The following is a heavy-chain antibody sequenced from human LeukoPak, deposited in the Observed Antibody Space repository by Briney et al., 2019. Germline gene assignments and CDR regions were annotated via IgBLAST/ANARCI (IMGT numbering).Heavy chain of an antibody. V-gene: IGHV1-2*06. Sequence: ASVKVSCKASGYTFTGYYMHWVRQAPGHGLEGMGRINPNSGGTNYAQKFQGRVTMTRDTFISTAYMELSRLRSDDTAVYYCARVARGIGVTTIRWFDPWGQGTLVTVSS. D-gene: IGHD5-12*01. CDR3: ARVARGIGVTTIRWFDP. J-gene: IGHJ5*02. CDR2: INPNSGGT. CDR1: GYTFTGYY.